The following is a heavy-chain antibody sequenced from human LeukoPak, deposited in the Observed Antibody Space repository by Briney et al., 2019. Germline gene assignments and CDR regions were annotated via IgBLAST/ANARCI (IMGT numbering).Heavy chain of an antibody. D-gene: IGHD3-16*01. V-gene: IGHV4-59*01. CDR1: GGSISRYY. CDR3: ARVGGTGDFDY. CDR2: IYYSGTT. Sequence: SETLSLTCTASGGSISRYYWSWIRQPPGKGLEWIGYIYYSGTTNYNPSLKSRVTISVDTSKNQFSLNLSSVTAADTALYYCARVGGTGDFDYWGQGTLVTVSS. J-gene: IGHJ4*02.